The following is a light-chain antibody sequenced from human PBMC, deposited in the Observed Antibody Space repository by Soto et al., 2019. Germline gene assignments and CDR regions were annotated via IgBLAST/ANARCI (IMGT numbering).Light chain of an antibody. Sequence: EIVMTQSPAILSVSPGDRATLSCRASQSVSNNLAWYQQQPGQAPRLLMYGASTRATGVPARFSDSGSGTEFTLTISSLQSEDFAVYYCLQYNNWPPRHTFGQGTKLEIK. CDR2: GAS. CDR1: QSVSNN. V-gene: IGKV3-15*01. J-gene: IGKJ2*01. CDR3: LQYNNWPPRHT.